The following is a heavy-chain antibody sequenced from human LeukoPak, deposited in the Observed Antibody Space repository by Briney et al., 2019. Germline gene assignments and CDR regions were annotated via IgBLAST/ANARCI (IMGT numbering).Heavy chain of an antibody. CDR2: INASDSHT. CDR3: AILRDY. Sequence: EESLKISCKGSENTFTTYYISWVRQMPGKGLEWMGGINASDSHTNYSPSFQGHVTFSVDKSINTAYLQWNSLKASDTAMYYCAILRDYWGQGTLVT. V-gene: IGHV5-10-1*01. CDR1: ENTFTTYY. J-gene: IGHJ4*02. D-gene: IGHD2/OR15-2a*01.